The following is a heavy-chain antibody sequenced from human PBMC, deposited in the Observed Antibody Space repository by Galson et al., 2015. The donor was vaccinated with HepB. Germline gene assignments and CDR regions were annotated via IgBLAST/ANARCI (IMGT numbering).Heavy chain of an antibody. CDR2: ISAYNGNT. CDR1: GYTFTSYG. CDR3: ARAHYGSGSYYNVGPRLEVNFDY. J-gene: IGHJ4*02. Sequence: SVKVSCKASGYTFTSYGISWVRQAPGQGLEWMGWISAYNGNTNYAQKLQGRVTMTTDTSTSTAYMELRSLRSDDTAVYYCARAHYGSGSYYNVGPRLEVNFDYWGQGTLVTVSS. V-gene: IGHV1-18*01. D-gene: IGHD3-10*01.